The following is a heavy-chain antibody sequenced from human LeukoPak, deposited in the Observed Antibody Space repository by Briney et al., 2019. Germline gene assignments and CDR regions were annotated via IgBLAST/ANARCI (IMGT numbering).Heavy chain of an antibody. D-gene: IGHD2-2*01. Sequence: GGSLRLSCSASGFTFSTYWMSWVRQAPGKGLEWVANMRRGGNEIYYLDSVRGRFTISRDNAKNSLYLQMNSLRAEDTAVYYCARLCRGNQLAGFDSWGQGTLVTVSS. J-gene: IGHJ4*02. CDR1: GFTFSTYW. CDR3: ARLCRGNQLAGFDS. V-gene: IGHV3-7*01. CDR2: MRRGGNEI.